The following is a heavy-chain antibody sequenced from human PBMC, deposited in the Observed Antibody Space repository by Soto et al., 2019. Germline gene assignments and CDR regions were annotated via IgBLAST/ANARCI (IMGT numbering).Heavy chain of an antibody. V-gene: IGHV4-59*01. Sequence: SETLSLTCPVSAASISSCYWSWLRLPLGKGMEWIGYMYYSGSTNYNPSLTNRVTISLDTSKKQFSLKLSSVTAAHTALCYCARGLSRLGIEGAVHDPLTQGTWDTVS. CDR2: MYYSGST. J-gene: IGHJ5*02. D-gene: IGHD6-13*01. CDR1: AASISSCY. CDR3: ARGLSRLGIEGAVHDP.